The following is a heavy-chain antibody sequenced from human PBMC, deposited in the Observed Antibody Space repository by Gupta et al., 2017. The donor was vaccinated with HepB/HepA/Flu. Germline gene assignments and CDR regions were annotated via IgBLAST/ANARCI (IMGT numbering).Heavy chain of an antibody. Sequence: EVQLLESGGGLVQPGGSLRLSYAASGFPFSSYAMSWVRQAPGKGLEWVSAISGSGGSTYYADSVKGRFTISRDNSKNTLYLQMNSLRAEDTAVYYCAKSVAVAGTDFDYWGQGTLVTVSS. D-gene: IGHD6-19*01. J-gene: IGHJ4*02. CDR3: AKSVAVAGTDFDY. CDR2: ISGSGGST. CDR1: GFPFSSYA. V-gene: IGHV3-23*01.